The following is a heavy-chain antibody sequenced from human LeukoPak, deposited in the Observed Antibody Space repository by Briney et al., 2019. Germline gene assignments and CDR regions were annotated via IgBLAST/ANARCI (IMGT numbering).Heavy chain of an antibody. J-gene: IGHJ4*02. CDR1: GFTFSNYG. CDR2: MSYDGSNK. Sequence: GGSLRLSCAASGFTFSNYGMHWVRQAPGKGLEWVAVMSYDGSNKYYADSVKGRFTISRDNSKNTLYLQMNSLRAEDTAVYYCAKPYAAGSSWYYFDYWGQGTLVTVSS. CDR3: AKPYAAGSSWYYFDY. D-gene: IGHD6-13*01. V-gene: IGHV3-30*18.